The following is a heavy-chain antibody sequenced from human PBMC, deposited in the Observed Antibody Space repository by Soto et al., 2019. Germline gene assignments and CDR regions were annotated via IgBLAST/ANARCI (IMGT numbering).Heavy chain of an antibody. CDR2: ISGGGGTT. CDR3: ARDVDADFRTDFDY. J-gene: IGHJ4*02. V-gene: IGHV3-23*01. Sequence: GGSLRLSCAASGYTFSSHVMNWVRQAPGKGLERVAAISGGGGTTYYGDSVEGRFTMSRDNSKNTLYLQMNSLRAEDTAIYYCARDVDADFRTDFDYWGRGTLVTVSS. D-gene: IGHD4-17*01. CDR1: GYTFSSHV.